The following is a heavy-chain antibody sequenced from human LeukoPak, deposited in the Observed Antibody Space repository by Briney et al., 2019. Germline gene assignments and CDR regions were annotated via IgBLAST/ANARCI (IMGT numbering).Heavy chain of an antibody. CDR2: INPNSGGT. J-gene: IGHJ6*02. CDR1: VYTFTGYY. D-gene: IGHD3-3*01. V-gene: IGHV1-2*02. CDR3: ARDRITIFGVVIRGSYGMDV. Sequence: ASVKVSCKASVYTFTGYYMHWVRQAPGQGLEWMGWINPNSGGTNYAQKFQGRVTMTRDTSISTAYMELSRLRSDDTAVYYCARDRITIFGVVIRGSYGMDVWGQGTTVTVSS.